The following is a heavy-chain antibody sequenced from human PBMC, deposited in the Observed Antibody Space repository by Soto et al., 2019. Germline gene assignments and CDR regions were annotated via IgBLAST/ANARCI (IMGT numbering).Heavy chain of an antibody. CDR1: GFSFGSYA. CDR3: ARDEGYDFYYSCGRAV. CDR2: ISGSDGSNK. J-gene: IGHJ6*04. D-gene: IGHD5-12*01. V-gene: IGHV3-23*01. Sequence: PGGSLRLSCAASGFSFGSYALSWVRQAPGKGLEWVSTISGSDGSNKYYADSVKGRFTISRDNSKNTLYLQMNSLRAEDTAVYYWARDEGYDFYYSCGRAVGGKGPTVPAPS.